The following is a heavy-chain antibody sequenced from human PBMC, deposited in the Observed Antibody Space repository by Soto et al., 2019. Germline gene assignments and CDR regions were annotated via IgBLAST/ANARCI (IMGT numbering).Heavy chain of an antibody. Sequence: SETLSLTCTVSGGSISSYYWSWIRQPPGKGLEWIGYIYYSGSTNYNPSLKSRVTISVDTSKNQFSLKLSSVTAAGTAVYYCASVGLYYYGMDVWGQGTTVTVSS. V-gene: IGHV4-59*01. CDR3: ASVGLYYYGMDV. CDR2: IYYSGST. CDR1: GGSISSYY. J-gene: IGHJ6*02.